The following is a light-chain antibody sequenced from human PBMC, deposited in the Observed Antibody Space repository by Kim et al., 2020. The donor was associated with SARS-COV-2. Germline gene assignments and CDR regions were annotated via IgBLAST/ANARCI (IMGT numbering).Light chain of an antibody. Sequence: LSPGEGATLSCRASHTVTSNYLAWYQQKPGQAPRLLIYDASIRATAVPDRFSGSGSGRDFTLTISRLEPEDFAVYYCQQYGSSPQTFGQGTKVEI. V-gene: IGKV3-20*01. CDR1: HTVTSNY. CDR2: DAS. J-gene: IGKJ1*01. CDR3: QQYGSSPQT.